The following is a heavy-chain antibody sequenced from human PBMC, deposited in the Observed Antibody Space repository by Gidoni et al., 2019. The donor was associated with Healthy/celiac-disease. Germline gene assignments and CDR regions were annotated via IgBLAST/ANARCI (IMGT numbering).Heavy chain of an antibody. CDR3: ARYYPGSSWYEMAFDI. CDR1: VGDISSGGSY. CDR2: IYYSGST. D-gene: IGHD6-13*01. V-gene: IGHV4-31*03. J-gene: IGHJ3*02. Sequence: QVQLQESGPGLVKPSQTLYLTCTLSVGDISSGGSYCSWIRQHPGKDLEWIGYIYYSGSTYYNPSLKSRVTISLDTSKNQFSLKLSSVTAADPAVYYCARYYPGSSWYEMAFDIWGQGTMVTVSS.